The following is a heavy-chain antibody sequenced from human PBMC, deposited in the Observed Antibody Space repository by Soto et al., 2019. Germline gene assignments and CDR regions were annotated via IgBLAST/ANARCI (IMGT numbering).Heavy chain of an antibody. V-gene: IGHV3-23*01. D-gene: IGHD4-17*01. CDR3: AKVGDYGDYQPGYYYYYGMDV. CDR2: ISGSGGST. J-gene: IGHJ6*02. CDR1: GFTFSSYA. Sequence: GGSLRLSCAASGFTFSSYAMSWVRQAPGKGLEWVSAISGSGGSTYYADSVKGRFTISRDNSKNTLYLQMNSLRAEETAVYYCAKVGDYGDYQPGYYYYYGMDVWGQGTTVTVSS.